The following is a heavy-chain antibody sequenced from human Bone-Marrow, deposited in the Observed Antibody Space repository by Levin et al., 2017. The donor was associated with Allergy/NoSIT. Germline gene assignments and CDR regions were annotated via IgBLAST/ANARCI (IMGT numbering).Heavy chain of an antibody. D-gene: IGHD2-15*01. J-gene: IGHJ4*02. Sequence: GGSLRLSCAASGFTFSSYAMHWVRQAPGKGLEYVSAISSNGGSTYYANSVKGRFTISRDNSKNTLYLQMGSLRAEDMAVYYCARLPDCSGGSCQDYWGQGTLVTVSS. CDR3: ARLPDCSGGSCQDY. CDR2: ISSNGGST. V-gene: IGHV3-64*01. CDR1: GFTFSSYA.